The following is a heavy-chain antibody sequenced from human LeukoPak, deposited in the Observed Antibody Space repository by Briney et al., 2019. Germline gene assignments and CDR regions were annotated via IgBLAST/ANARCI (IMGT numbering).Heavy chain of an antibody. V-gene: IGHV3-21*01. J-gene: IGHJ3*02. Sequence: PGGSLRLSCAASGFTFSSYSMNWVRQAPGKGLEWVSSISSSSSYIYYADSVKGRFTISRDNANNSLYLQMNSLRAEDTAVYYCARDGVGVVVPAANNAFDIWGQGTMVTVSS. CDR3: ARDGVGVVVPAANNAFDI. CDR1: GFTFSSYS. CDR2: ISSSSSYI. D-gene: IGHD2-2*01.